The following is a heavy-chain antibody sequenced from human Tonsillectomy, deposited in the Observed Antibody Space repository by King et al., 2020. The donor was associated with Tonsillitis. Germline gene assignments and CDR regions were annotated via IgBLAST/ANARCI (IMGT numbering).Heavy chain of an antibody. Sequence: QLVQSGGGVVQPGRSLRLSCAASGFTFSSYGMHWVRQAPGKGLEWVAVISYDGSNKYYADPVKGRFTISRDNSKNTLYLQMNSLRAEDTAVYYCAKDIYPLNIVATSYGMDVWGQGTTVTVSS. J-gene: IGHJ6*02. D-gene: IGHD5-12*01. CDR2: ISYDGSNK. V-gene: IGHV3-30*18. CDR1: GFTFSSYG. CDR3: AKDIYPLNIVATSYGMDV.